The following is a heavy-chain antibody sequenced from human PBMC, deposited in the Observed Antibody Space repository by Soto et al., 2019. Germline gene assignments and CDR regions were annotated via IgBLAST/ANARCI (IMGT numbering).Heavy chain of an antibody. D-gene: IGHD1-20*01. V-gene: IGHV3-23*01. J-gene: IGHJ4*02. Sequence: EVQLLESGGGLVQPGGSLRLSCAASGFTFSSYAMSWVRQAPGKGLEWISAVSGSGGTTYYADSVKGRFTISRDNSKDPLYLQMNNLRAEDTAVDYCAKPPDYNWNDYWGQGTLVTVSS. CDR1: GFTFSSYA. CDR3: AKPPDYNWNDY. CDR2: VSGSGGTT.